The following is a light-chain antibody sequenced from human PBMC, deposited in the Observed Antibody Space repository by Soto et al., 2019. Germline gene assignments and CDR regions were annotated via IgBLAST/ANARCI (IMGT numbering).Light chain of an antibody. CDR2: GIS. CDR1: QSVTNNY. CDR3: QQRNTWPPIT. Sequence: EVVLTQSPGTLSLFPGERATLSCRASQSVTNNYLAWYQQKPGQAPRPLIYGISKRATGIPDRFSGSGSGTDFTLTISSLEPEDFALYYCQQRNTWPPITFGQGTRLEIK. V-gene: IGKV3D-20*02. J-gene: IGKJ5*01.